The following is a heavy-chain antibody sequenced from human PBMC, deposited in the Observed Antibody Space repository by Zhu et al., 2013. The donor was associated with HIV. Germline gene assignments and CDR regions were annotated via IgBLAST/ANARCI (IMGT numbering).Heavy chain of an antibody. V-gene: IGHV1-69*01. D-gene: IGHD3-10*01. J-gene: IGHJ4*02. CDR3: ATMVRGVRGDY. CDR2: LIPVFGIP. Sequence: QVQLVQSGTEVKKPGSSVKVSCKAAGGTFSSYGLAWVRQAPGQGLEWMGGLIPVFGIPNYAQKFQGRVTITADESTSTTYMELSSLRSEDTAVYYCATMVRGVRGDYWGQGTLVTVSS. CDR1: GGTFSSYG.